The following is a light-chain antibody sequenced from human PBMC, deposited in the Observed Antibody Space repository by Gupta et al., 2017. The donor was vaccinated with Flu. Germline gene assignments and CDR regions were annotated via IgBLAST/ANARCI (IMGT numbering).Light chain of an antibody. CDR2: GAS. CDR3: QQYARSPRT. J-gene: IGKJ1*01. CDR1: QTISSNY. Sequence: EIVLTQSPGPLSLSPGERATLSCRASQTISSNYLAWYQQKRGQAPRLLIHGASSRATGTPDRFSGSGSGTDFTLTISRLEPEDFAVYYCQQYARSPRTFGQGTRVEIK. V-gene: IGKV3-20*01.